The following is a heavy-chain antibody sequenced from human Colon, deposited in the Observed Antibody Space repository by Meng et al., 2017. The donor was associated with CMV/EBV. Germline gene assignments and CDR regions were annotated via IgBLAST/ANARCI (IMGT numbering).Heavy chain of an antibody. Sequence: CASSGDSVSNSGVAWHWVRQFPSRGLEWLGRTYYRSKWYNDYLVSVKSRITINPDTSKNQFSLHLSSVTPDDTAVYYCARQAGYFDYWGQGTLVTVSS. CDR2: TYYRSKWYN. D-gene: IGHD6-25*01. V-gene: IGHV6-1*01. CDR3: ARQAGYFDY. J-gene: IGHJ4*02. CDR1: GDSVSNSGVA.